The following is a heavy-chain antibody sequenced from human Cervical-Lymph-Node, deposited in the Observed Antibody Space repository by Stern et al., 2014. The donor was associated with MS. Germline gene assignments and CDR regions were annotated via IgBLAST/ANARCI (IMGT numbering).Heavy chain of an antibody. CDR2: IRSKTNAYTA. CDR3: VSDGSGWRN. CDR1: GILFSGAS. V-gene: IGHV3-73*01. J-gene: IGHJ4*02. Sequence: EDQLVASGGGLVQPGGSLKLSCAASGILFSGASMHWVRQPSGKGLEWIGRIRSKTNAYTATYTASVKGRFTISRDDSKSTTYLQMNSLKTEDTAVYYCVSDGSGWRNWGQGTLVTVSS. D-gene: IGHD3-10*01.